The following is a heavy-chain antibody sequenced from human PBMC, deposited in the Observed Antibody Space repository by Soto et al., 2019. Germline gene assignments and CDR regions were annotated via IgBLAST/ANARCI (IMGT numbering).Heavy chain of an antibody. J-gene: IGHJ6*03. CDR3: AKDHFEYYYYYMDV. CDR1: GFTFDDYA. Sequence: GGSLRLSCAASGFTFDDYAMHWVRQAPGKGLEWVSGISWNSGSIGYADSVKGRFTISRDNAKNSLYLQMNSLRAEDTALYYCAKDHFEYYYYYMDVWGKGTTVTVSS. CDR2: ISWNSGSI. V-gene: IGHV3-9*01.